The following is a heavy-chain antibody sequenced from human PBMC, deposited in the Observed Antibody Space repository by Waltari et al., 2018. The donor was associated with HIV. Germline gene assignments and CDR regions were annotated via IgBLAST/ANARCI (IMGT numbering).Heavy chain of an antibody. CDR2: NRNTRFKI. CDR1: YFTFGDYA. Sequence: VHLEESGGGLVQPGGSLRLSCAASYFTFGDYAMNWVRQSPGKGTGVYEYNRNTRFKIKYAPSVKSRFTISRDNTKNSLELQMNNLRDEDTAVYYCARDTLNFYFGLDVWGQGTTVTVS. CDR3: ARDTLNFYFGLDV. J-gene: IGHJ6*02. V-gene: IGHV3-48*02.